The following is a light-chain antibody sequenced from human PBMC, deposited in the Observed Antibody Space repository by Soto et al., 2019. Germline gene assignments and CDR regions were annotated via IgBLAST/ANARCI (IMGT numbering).Light chain of an antibody. V-gene: IGLV2-23*01. CDR1: SSDVGSYNL. CDR2: EGS. CDR3: CSYAGSITAV. Sequence: QSVLTQPASVSGSPGQSITISCTGTSSDVGSYNLVSWYQQHPGKAPKLMIYEGSKRPSGVSNRFSGSKSGNTASLTISGLQAEDEADYYCCSYAGSITAVFGGGTKLTVL. J-gene: IGLJ2*01.